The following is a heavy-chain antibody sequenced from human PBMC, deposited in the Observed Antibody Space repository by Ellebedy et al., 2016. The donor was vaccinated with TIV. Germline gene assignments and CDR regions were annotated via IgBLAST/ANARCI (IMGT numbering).Heavy chain of an antibody. Sequence: GESLKISCEASGFTFTSYWMYWVRQAPGKGLEWVATVKQDGTEKFYVDSVKGRFTISRDNAKKSLYLQMNSLRAEDTAVYYCARFSRGAPFADYLYFMDVWGKGITVIVSS. J-gene: IGHJ6*03. CDR3: ARFSRGAPFADYLYFMDV. CDR1: GFTFTSYW. CDR2: VKQDGTEK. V-gene: IGHV3-7*01. D-gene: IGHD3-10*01.